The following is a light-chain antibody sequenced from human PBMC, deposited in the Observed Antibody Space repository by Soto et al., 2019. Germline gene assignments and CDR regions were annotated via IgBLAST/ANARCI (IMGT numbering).Light chain of an antibody. CDR1: QDIGGR. J-gene: IGKJ4*01. V-gene: IGKV1-5*01. Sequence: DIQMTQSPSSVSASVGDRITITCRASQDIGGRLAWYQQKPGKAPKLLIYDASSLESGVPSRFSGSGSGTEFTLTISSLQPDDFATYYCQQYNSYSLTFGGGTKVDIK. CDR2: DAS. CDR3: QQYNSYSLT.